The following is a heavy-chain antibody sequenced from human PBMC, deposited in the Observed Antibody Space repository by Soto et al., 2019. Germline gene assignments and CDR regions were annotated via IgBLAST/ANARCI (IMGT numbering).Heavy chain of an antibody. J-gene: IGHJ4*02. CDR1: ELTLRGIA. D-gene: IGHD6-13*01. Sequence: GSRGFSFPASELTLRGIAMTGARQAPGKGLEWVSAICANGGCPFYADSVRGRFAISKDNPKNTLYLQMNSLRADDTAIYYCAKISSGSNLDYWGQGTQVTVSS. CDR3: AKISSGSNLDY. CDR2: ICANGGCP. V-gene: IGHV3-23*01.